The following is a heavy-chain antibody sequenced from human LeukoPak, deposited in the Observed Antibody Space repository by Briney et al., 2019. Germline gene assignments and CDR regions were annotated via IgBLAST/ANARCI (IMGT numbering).Heavy chain of an antibody. J-gene: IGHJ4*02. CDR2: ISPKHGGT. D-gene: IGHD2-15*01. CDR1: VYTFTDYY. Sequence: GASVKVSCKTSVYTFTDYYIHWVRQAPGQGLEWMGWISPKHGGTKFAQKFVGRVSMTTDTSVSTAYMELSSLRSNDTAVYYCARLTVDYYTSWGQGSLVIVSS. CDR3: ARLTVDYYTS. V-gene: IGHV1-2*02.